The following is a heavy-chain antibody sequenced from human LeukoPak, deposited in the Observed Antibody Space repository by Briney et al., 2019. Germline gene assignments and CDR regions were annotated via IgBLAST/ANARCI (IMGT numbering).Heavy chain of an antibody. CDR3: ARAGYCSGGSCYGSDY. D-gene: IGHD2-15*01. V-gene: IGHV3-33*01. J-gene: IGHJ4*02. Sequence: GGSLRLSCAASGFTFNNYGMHWVRQAPGKGLEWVAAIWYDGSIQYYADSVKGQFTISRDNSKNTLYLQMDSLRAEDTAVYYCARAGYCSGGSCYGSDYWGQGTLVSVSS. CDR2: IWYDGSIQ. CDR1: GFTFNNYG.